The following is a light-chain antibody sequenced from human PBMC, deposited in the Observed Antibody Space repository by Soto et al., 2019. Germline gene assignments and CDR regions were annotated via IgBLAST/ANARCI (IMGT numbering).Light chain of an antibody. V-gene: IGLV2-14*01. CDR1: SSEVGGYNY. CDR2: EVS. Sequence: QSVLTQPASVSGSPGQSITISCTGTSSEVGGYNYVSWYQQHPGKAPKLMIYEVSNRPSGVSNRFSGSKSGNTASLTISGLQAEDEADYYCSSYTSSSTLEVFGTGTKLTVL. CDR3: SSYTSSSTLEV. J-gene: IGLJ1*01.